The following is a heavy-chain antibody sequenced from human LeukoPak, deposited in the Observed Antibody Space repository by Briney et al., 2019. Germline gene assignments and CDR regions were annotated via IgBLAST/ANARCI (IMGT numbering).Heavy chain of an antibody. CDR3: ARFDYGDAFDI. D-gene: IGHD4-17*01. CDR2: IYHSGST. CDR1: GYSISSGYY. V-gene: IGHV4-38-2*01. J-gene: IGHJ3*02. Sequence: SETLSLTCAVSGYSISSGYYWGWIRQPPGKGLEWTGSIYHSGSTYYNPSLKSRVTISVDTSKNQFSLKLSSVTAADTAVYYCARFDYGDAFDIWGQGTMVTVSS.